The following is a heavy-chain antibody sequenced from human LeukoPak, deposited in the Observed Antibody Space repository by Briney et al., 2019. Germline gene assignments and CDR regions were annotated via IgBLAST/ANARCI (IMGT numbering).Heavy chain of an antibody. Sequence: SETLSLTCTVSGGSISSYYWSWIRQPPGKGLEWIGYIYYSGSTNYNPSLKSRVTISVDTSKNQFSLKLSSVTAADTAVYYCARDFYYYGSGNIAFDIWGQGTMVTVSS. CDR2: IYYSGST. CDR1: GGSISSYY. CDR3: ARDFYYYGSGNIAFDI. V-gene: IGHV4-59*12. D-gene: IGHD3-10*01. J-gene: IGHJ3*02.